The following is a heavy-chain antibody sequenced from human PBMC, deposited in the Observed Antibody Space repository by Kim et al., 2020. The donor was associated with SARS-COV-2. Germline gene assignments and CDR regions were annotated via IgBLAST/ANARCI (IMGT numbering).Heavy chain of an antibody. J-gene: IGHJ6*03. V-gene: IGHV4-34*01. CDR3: ARGVVWPIVVVPAAKSNYYYYYMDV. CDR2: INHSGST. Sequence: SETLSLTCAVYGGSFSGYYWSWIRQPPGKGLEWIGEINHSGSTNYNPSLKSRVTISVDTSKNQFSLKLSSVTAADTAVYYCARGVVWPIVVVPAAKSNYYYYYMDVWGKGTTVTVSS. D-gene: IGHD2-2*01. CDR1: GGSFSGYY.